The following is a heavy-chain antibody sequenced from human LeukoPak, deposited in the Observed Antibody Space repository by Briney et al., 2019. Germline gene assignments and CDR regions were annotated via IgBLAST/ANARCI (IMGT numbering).Heavy chain of an antibody. Sequence: GGSLRLSCAASGFTFTNYGFHWVRQAPGKGLEWVTFISYDGSIKYYADSVKGRFTISRDKSKNTLYLQMNSLRAEDTAVFYCAKALYTYSSTWYPDYWGQGTLVTVSS. D-gene: IGHD6-13*01. V-gene: IGHV3-30*18. CDR3: AKALYTYSSTWYPDY. J-gene: IGHJ4*02. CDR2: ISYDGSIK. CDR1: GFTFTNYG.